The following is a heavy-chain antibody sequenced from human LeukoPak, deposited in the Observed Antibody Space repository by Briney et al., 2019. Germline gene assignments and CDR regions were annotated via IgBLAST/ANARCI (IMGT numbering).Heavy chain of an antibody. J-gene: IGHJ4*02. Sequence: KTGGSLRLSCGGSGFTFSHVWMSWVRQGPGKGLEWVGRIRSKSDGETTDYAAPVKGRFTISREDSEKRVYLEMNSLKTEDTAVYYCTIDTNTDSQYYWGQGALVTVSS. CDR1: GFTFSHVW. V-gene: IGHV3-15*01. D-gene: IGHD2-8*01. CDR3: TIDTNTDSQYY. CDR2: IRSKSDGETT.